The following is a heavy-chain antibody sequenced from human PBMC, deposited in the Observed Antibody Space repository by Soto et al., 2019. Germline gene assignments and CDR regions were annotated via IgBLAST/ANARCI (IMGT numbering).Heavy chain of an antibody. CDR2: VNPGGIT. V-gene: IGHV4-34*01. J-gene: IGHJ4*02. Sequence: SETLSLTCAVYGGSLSGYYWTWIRQPPGKGLEWIGEVNPGGITNYSPSVKSRLKISLDTSKKEVSLEMTSVTAADTAVYYCRRVVINLAIPSIDSWGPGTLLTVSS. CDR1: GGSLSGYY. CDR3: RRVVINLAIPSIDS.